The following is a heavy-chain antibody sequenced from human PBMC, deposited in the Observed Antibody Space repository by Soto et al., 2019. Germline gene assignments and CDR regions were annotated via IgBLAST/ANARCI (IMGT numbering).Heavy chain of an antibody. CDR2: INHSGST. J-gene: IGHJ5*02. CDR1: GGSFSGYY. D-gene: IGHD6-13*01. V-gene: IGHV4-34*01. Sequence: QVQLQQWGAGLLKPSETLSLTCAVYGGSFSGYYWSWIRQPPGKGLEWIGEINHSGSTNYNPSLKSRVSISVDTSQNQFSLKLSSVTAADTAVYYCARGSPFDGPGIAAAGPPENWFDPWGQGTLVTVSS. CDR3: ARGSPFDGPGIAAAGPPENWFDP.